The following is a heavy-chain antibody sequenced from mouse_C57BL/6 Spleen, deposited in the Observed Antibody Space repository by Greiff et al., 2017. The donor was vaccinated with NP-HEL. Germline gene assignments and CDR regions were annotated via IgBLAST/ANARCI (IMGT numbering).Heavy chain of an antibody. CDR1: GFTFSSYA. J-gene: IGHJ2*01. D-gene: IGHD1-1*01. CDR3: ARENYGSTLYYFDD. CDR2: ISDGGSYT. V-gene: IGHV5-4*01. Sequence: EVMLVESGGGLVKPGGSLKLSCAASGFTFSSYAMSWVRQTPEKRLEWVATISDGGSYTYYPDNVKGRFTISRDNAKNNLYLQMSHLKSEDTAMYYCARENYGSTLYYFDDWGQGTTLTVSS.